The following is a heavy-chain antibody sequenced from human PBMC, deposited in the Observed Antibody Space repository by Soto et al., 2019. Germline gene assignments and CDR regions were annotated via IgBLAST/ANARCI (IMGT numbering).Heavy chain of an antibody. CDR1: GGSISSSSYY. CDR3: ARHGNLIYYYASRAYNWFDP. Sequence: SETLSLTCTVSGGSISSSSYYWGWIRQPPGKGLEWIGSIYYSGSTYYNPSLKSRVTISVDTSKNQFSLKLSSVTAADTAVYYSARHGNLIYYYASRAYNWFDPWGPGTLVTVSS. D-gene: IGHD3-22*01. CDR2: IYYSGST. V-gene: IGHV4-39*01. J-gene: IGHJ5*02.